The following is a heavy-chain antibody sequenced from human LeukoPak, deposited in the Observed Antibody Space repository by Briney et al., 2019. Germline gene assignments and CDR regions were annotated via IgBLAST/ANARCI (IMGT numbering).Heavy chain of an antibody. Sequence: SEALSLTCTVSRGSISSSSYYWGWIRQPPGKGLEWIGCIYYSGSTYYNPSLKSRVTISVDTSKNQFSLKLTSVTAADTAVYYCARAPLVIVGTTTFDCWGQGTLVTVSS. CDR1: RGSISSSSYY. CDR2: IYYSGST. V-gene: IGHV4-39*01. CDR3: ARAPLVIVGTTTFDC. J-gene: IGHJ4*02. D-gene: IGHD1-26*01.